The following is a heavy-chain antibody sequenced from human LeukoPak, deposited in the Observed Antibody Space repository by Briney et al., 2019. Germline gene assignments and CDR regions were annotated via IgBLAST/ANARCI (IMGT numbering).Heavy chain of an antibody. CDR2: ISAYNGNT. V-gene: IGHV1-18*01. CDR3: ARGTNVVPAAIPDDY. D-gene: IGHD2-2*02. J-gene: IGHJ4*02. Sequence: GASVKVSCKASGYTFTSYAMIWVRQAPGQGLEWMGWISAYNGNTNYAQKLQGRVTMTTDTSTSTAYMELRSLRSDDTAVYYCARGTNVVPAAIPDDYWGQGTLVTVSS. CDR1: GYTFTSYA.